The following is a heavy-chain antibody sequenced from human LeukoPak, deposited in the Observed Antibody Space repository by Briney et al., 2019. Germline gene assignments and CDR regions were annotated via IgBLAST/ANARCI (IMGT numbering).Heavy chain of an antibody. CDR3: ARIAAAANTYYFDY. J-gene: IGHJ4*02. Sequence: GGSLRLSCAASGFTFSRYWMSWVRQAPGKGLEWVSSISSSSSYIYYADSVKGRFTISRDNAKNSLYLQMNSLRAEDTAVYYCARIAAAANTYYFDYWGQGTLVTVSS. CDR1: GFTFSRYW. CDR2: ISSSSSYI. V-gene: IGHV3-21*01. D-gene: IGHD6-13*01.